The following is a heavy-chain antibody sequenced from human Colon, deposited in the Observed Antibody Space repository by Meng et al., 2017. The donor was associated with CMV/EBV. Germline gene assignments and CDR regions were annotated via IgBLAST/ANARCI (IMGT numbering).Heavy chain of an antibody. Sequence: FSGYWMQWVRQATGKERVFVSRNKSDGTNTHYADSVKGRLTISRENSQNTLYLQMNSLGAEDTAVYFCARGWDSSGSEGRQDLAFDHWGQGTLVTVSS. CDR1: FSGYW. D-gene: IGHD6-19*01. CDR3: ARGWDSSGSEGRQDLAFDH. CDR2: NKSDGTNT. J-gene: IGHJ4*02. V-gene: IGHV3-74*01.